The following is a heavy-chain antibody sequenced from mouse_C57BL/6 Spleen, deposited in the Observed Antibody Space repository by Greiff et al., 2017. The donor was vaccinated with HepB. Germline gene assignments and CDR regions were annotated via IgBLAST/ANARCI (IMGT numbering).Heavy chain of an antibody. J-gene: IGHJ4*01. CDR3: ARGDTTVVATDSALDY. D-gene: IGHD1-1*01. CDR1: GYTFTSYW. Sequence: QVQLQQPGAELVRPGSSVKLSCTASGYTFTSYWMHWVKQRPIQGLEWIGNIDPSDSETHYNKKFKDKATLTVDKSSSAAYMQLSSLTSEGSAVYYCARGDTTVVATDSALDYWGQGTTVTVSS. V-gene: IGHV1-52*01. CDR2: IDPSDSET.